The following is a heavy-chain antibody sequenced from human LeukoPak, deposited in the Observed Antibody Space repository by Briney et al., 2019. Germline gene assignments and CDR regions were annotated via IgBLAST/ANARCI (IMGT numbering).Heavy chain of an antibody. CDR1: GGSFSGYY. CDR3: ARLVGAFDI. Sequence: SETLSLTCAVYGGSFSGYYWSWIRQPPGKGLEWIGEINHSGSANYNPSLKSRVTISVDTSMNQFSLKLSSVTAADTAVYYCARLVGAFDIWGQGTMVTVSS. V-gene: IGHV4-34*01. J-gene: IGHJ3*02. CDR2: INHSGSA.